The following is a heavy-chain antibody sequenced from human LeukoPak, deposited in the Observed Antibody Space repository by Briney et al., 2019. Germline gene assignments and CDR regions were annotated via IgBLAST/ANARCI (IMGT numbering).Heavy chain of an antibody. J-gene: IGHJ3*02. CDR2: ISSSGSTI. D-gene: IGHD3-22*01. Sequence: TGGSLRLSCAASGFTFSSYEMNWVRQAPGKGLEWVSYISSSGSTIYYADSVKGRFTISRDNAKNSLYLQMNSLRAEDTAVYYCARPFGLDSSGLIDAFDIWGQGTMVTVSS. CDR3: ARPFGLDSSGLIDAFDI. CDR1: GFTFSSYE. V-gene: IGHV3-48*03.